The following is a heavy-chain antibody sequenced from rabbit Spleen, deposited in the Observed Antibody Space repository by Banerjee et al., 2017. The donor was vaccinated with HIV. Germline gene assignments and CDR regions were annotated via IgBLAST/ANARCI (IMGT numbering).Heavy chain of an antibody. CDR1: GVSFSGSSY. J-gene: IGHJ6*01. Sequence: QSLEESGGDRVKPGASLTLTCTASGVSFSGSSYMCWVRQAPGKGLEWIACIDSGSSSFTYFASWAKGRFTISKASSTTVTLQMTSLTAADTATYFCARDTSSSFSSYGMDLWGQGTLVTVS. CDR3: ARDTSSSFSSYGMDL. V-gene: IGHV1S40*01. D-gene: IGHD1-1*01. CDR2: IDSGSSSFT.